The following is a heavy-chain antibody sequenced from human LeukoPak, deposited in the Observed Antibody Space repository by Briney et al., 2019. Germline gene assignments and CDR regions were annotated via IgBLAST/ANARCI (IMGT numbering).Heavy chain of an antibody. CDR3: ARLGMVRGVTNVYGMDV. D-gene: IGHD3-10*01. V-gene: IGHV1-58*01. J-gene: IGHJ6*02. Sequence: SVKVSCKASGFTFTSSAVQWVRQARGQRLEWIGWIVVGSSNTNYAQKFQERVTITSDMSTSTAYMELSSLRAEDTAVYYCARLGMVRGVTNVYGMDVWGQGTTVTVSS. CDR1: GFTFTSSA. CDR2: IVVGSSNT.